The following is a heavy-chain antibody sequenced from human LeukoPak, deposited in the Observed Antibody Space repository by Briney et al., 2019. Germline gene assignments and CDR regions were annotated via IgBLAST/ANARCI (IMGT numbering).Heavy chain of an antibody. CDR2: ISYDGSTI. Sequence: GRSLRLSCAASGFTFSSYDMHWVRQAPGKGLEWVAVISYDGSTIYYADSVKGRFTISRDNSKNTLYLQMNSLEAEDTAVYYCAKAKSYSSGSSGYRGQGTPVTVSS. J-gene: IGHJ4*02. V-gene: IGHV3-30*18. CDR1: GFTFSSYD. D-gene: IGHD5-18*01. CDR3: AKAKSYSSGSSGY.